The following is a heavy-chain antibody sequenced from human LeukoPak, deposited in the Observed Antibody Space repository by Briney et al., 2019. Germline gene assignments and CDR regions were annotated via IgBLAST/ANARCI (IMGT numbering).Heavy chain of an antibody. J-gene: IGHJ3*02. V-gene: IGHV4-61*02. Sequence: SETLSLTCTVSGGSISSGSYYWSWIRQPAGKGLEWIGRIYTSGSTNYNPSLKSRVTISVDTSKNQFSLKLSSVTAADMAVYYCARGSTMIVPGAFDIWGQGTMVTVSS. CDR1: GGSISSGSYY. D-gene: IGHD3-22*01. CDR3: ARGSTMIVPGAFDI. CDR2: IYTSGST.